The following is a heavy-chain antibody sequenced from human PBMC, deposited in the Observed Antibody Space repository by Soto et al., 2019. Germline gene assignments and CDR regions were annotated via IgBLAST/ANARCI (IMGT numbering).Heavy chain of an antibody. CDR2: IYYSGST. CDR3: ARGDWWFDP. D-gene: IGHD3-9*01. CDR1: GGSISSYY. V-gene: IGHV4-59*01. Sequence: SETLSLTCTVSGGSISSYYWSWIRQPPGKGLEWIGYIYYSGSTNYNPSLKSRVTISVDTSKNQFSLKLSSVTAADTAVYYCARGDWWFDPWGQGTLVTVSS. J-gene: IGHJ5*02.